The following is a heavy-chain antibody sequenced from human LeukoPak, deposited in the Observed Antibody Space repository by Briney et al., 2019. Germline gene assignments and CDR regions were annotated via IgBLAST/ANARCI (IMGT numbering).Heavy chain of an antibody. J-gene: IGHJ5*02. CDR1: GDSISSYY. CDR3: ARVRGAARRGNWFDP. D-gene: IGHD6-6*01. Sequence: SETLSLTCTVSGDSISSYYWSWIRQPPGKGLEWIGYIYYSGSTNYNPSLKSRVTISVDTSKNQFSLKLSSVTAADTAVYYCARVRGAARRGNWFDPWGQGTLVTVSS. V-gene: IGHV4-59*01. CDR2: IYYSGST.